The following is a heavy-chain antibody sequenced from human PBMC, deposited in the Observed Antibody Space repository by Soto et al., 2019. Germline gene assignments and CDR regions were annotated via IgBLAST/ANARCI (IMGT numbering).Heavy chain of an antibody. V-gene: IGHV3-23*01. D-gene: IGHD1-26*01. CDR1: GFTFGNFV. CDR3: AREPVGPDYAMDV. CDR2: ITESGGDT. J-gene: IGHJ6*02. Sequence: GGSLRLSCAASGFTFGNFVMRWVRQTPGKGLEWVSTITESGGDTYYTDSVKGRFTISRDNSKNTLYLQMTSLRAEDTALYYCAREPVGPDYAMDVWGQGTTVTAP.